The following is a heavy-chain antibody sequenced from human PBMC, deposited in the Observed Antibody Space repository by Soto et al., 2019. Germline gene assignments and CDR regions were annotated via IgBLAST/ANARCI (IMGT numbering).Heavy chain of an antibody. CDR3: ARDVLLWFGELRKYYYYGMDV. J-gene: IGHJ6*02. CDR2: ISYDGSNK. Sequence: GGSLRLSCAASGFTFSSYAMHWVRQAPGKGLEWVAVISYDGSNKYYADSVKGRFTISRDNSKNTLYLQMNSLRAEDTAVYYWARDVLLWFGELRKYYYYGMDVWGQGTTVTVSS. D-gene: IGHD3-10*01. CDR1: GFTFSSYA. V-gene: IGHV3-30-3*01.